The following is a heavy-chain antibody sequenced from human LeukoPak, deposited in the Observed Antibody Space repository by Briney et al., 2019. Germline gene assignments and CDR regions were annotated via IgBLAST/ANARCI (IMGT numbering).Heavy chain of an antibody. J-gene: IGHJ3*02. V-gene: IGHV3-48*03. CDR3: ARRTSGAFAI. CDR1: GFPFSDHE. Sequence: GGSLRLSCAASGFPFSDHEMNWVRQAPGRGLEWVSYISSSGSDKYYPDSVKGRFTISRDNAKNSLYLQMNSLRAEDTAVYYCARRTSGAFAIWGQGTKVTVSS. CDR2: ISSSGSDK.